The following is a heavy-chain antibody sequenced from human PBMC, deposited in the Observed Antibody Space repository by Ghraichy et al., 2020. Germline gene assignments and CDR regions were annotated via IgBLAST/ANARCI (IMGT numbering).Heavy chain of an antibody. D-gene: IGHD6-19*01. Sequence: GGSLRLSCAASGFIFSEYTMNWVRQAPGKGLEWVSYISSGSGTVYYADSVKGRFTISRDNVKSSLYLQMNSLRDEDTAVYYCARDHGSSGWSRLGMDVWGQGTTVTVSS. CDR3: ARDHGSSGWSRLGMDV. J-gene: IGHJ6*02. CDR2: ISSGSGTV. V-gene: IGHV3-48*02. CDR1: GFIFSEYT.